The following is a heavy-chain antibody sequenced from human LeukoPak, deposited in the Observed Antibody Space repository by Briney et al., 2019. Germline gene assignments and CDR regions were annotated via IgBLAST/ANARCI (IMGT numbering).Heavy chain of an antibody. Sequence: PSETLSLTCAVSGGSISSSNWWSWVRQPPGKGLEWIGYIYYSGSTYYNPSLKSRVTISVDTSKNQFSLKLSSVTAADTAVYYCASPFWAAAGNDAFDIWGQGTMVTVSS. CDR3: ASPFWAAAGNDAFDI. CDR1: GGSISSSNW. V-gene: IGHV4-4*02. J-gene: IGHJ3*02. D-gene: IGHD6-13*01. CDR2: IYYSGST.